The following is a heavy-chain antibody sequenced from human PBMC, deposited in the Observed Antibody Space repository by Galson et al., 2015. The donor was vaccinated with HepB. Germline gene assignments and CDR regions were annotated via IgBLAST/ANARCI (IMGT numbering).Heavy chain of an antibody. V-gene: IGHV3-30*18. CDR1: GFTLSSYG. Sequence: SLRLSCAASGFTLSSYGLHWVRQAPGKGLEWVAVMSYDGSYKYYGDSVKGRFTISRDNSKNTVYMQMDSLRTEDTAVYYCAKDLLVGIPMSKAKPGFYYDGLDAWGPGTTVTVSS. D-gene: IGHD1-14*01. CDR3: AKDLLVGIPMSKAKPGFYYDGLDA. CDR2: MSYDGSYK. J-gene: IGHJ6*02.